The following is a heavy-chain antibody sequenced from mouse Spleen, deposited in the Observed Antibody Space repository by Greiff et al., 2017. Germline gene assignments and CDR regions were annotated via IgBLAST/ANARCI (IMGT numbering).Heavy chain of an antibody. CDR3: TRLDYGNLYYAMDY. Sequence: EVQLQESGTVLARPGASVKMSCKASGYTFTSYWMHWVKQRPGQGLEWIGAIYPGNSDTSYNQKFKGKAKLTAVTSTSTAYMELSSLTNEDSAVYYCTRLDYGNLYYAMDYWGQGTSVTVSS. CDR1: GYTFTSYW. D-gene: IGHD2-1*01. CDR2: IYPGNSDT. J-gene: IGHJ4*01. V-gene: IGHV1-5*01.